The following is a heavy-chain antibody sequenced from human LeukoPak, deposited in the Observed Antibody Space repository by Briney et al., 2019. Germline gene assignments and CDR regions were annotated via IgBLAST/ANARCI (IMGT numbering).Heavy chain of an antibody. CDR2: IYYSGST. V-gene: IGHV4-59*01. CDR1: GGSISSYY. J-gene: IGHJ6*02. D-gene: IGHD5-18*01. CDR3: ARGPRYSYAGMAV. Sequence: SETLSLTCTVSGGSISSYYWSWIRQPPGKGLEWIGYIYYSGSTNYSPSLKSRVTISVDTSKNQFSLKLSFVTAADTAVYYCARGPRYSYAGMAVWGQGTTVTVSS.